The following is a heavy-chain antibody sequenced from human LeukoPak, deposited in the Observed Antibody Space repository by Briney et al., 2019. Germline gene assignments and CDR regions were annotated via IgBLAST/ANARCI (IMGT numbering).Heavy chain of an antibody. CDR2: ISGYNGNT. J-gene: IGHJ4*02. CDR1: GYTFTSYG. V-gene: IGHV1-18*01. Sequence: ALVKVSCKASGYTFTSYGISWVRQAPGQGLEWMGWISGYNGNTNYAQKFQGRVTMTTDTSTSTAYMEVRSLRSDDTAVYYCARDQFLLGYCSGGRGCRRAYYFDYWGQGTLVTVSS. D-gene: IGHD2-15*01. CDR3: ARDQFLLGYCSGGRGCRRAYYFDY.